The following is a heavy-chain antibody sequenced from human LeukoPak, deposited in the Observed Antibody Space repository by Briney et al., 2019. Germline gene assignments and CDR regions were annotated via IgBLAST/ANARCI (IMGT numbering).Heavy chain of an antibody. CDR1: GLSFSDYY. Sequence: PSETLSLTCGVYGLSFSDYYWSWIRQPPGKGLEWIGEINHSGSTNYNPSLKSRVIIPVDTSKNQFSLNLSSVIAADTAVYYCARYTSSWYRGYFDYWGQGTLVTVSS. J-gene: IGHJ4*02. CDR2: INHSGST. CDR3: ARYTSSWYRGYFDY. V-gene: IGHV4-34*01. D-gene: IGHD6-13*01.